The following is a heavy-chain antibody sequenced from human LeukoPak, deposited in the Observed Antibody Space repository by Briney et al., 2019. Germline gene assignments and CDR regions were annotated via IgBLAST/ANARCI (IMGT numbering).Heavy chain of an antibody. CDR1: GFTFSSYG. Sequence: GRSLRLSCAASGFTFSSYGMHWVRQAPGKGLEWVAVISYDGSNKYYADSVKGRFTISRDNSKNTLYLQMNSLRAEDTAVYYCARVEMATINYYYYGMDVWGQGTTVTVSS. J-gene: IGHJ6*02. D-gene: IGHD5-24*01. V-gene: IGHV3-30*03. CDR3: ARVEMATINYYYYGMDV. CDR2: ISYDGSNK.